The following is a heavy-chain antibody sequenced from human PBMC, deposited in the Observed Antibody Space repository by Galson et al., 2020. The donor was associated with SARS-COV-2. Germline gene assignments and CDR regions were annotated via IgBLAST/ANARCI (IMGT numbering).Heavy chain of an antibody. CDR3: ARNTVGAPGDS. J-gene: IGHJ4*02. D-gene: IGHD1-26*01. CDR2: IKPDGSEQ. V-gene: IGHV3-7*01. Sequence: GGSLRLSCAASGFTFSNDWMTWVRQAPGKGLEWVANIKPDGSEQYYLDSLKGRFTISRDNAKNSLYLQLNSRRVEDTAVYYCARNTVGAPGDSWGQGTLVTVSS. CDR1: GFTFSNDW.